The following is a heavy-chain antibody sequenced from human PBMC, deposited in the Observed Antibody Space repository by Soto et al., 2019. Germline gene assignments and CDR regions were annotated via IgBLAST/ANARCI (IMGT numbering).Heavy chain of an antibody. CDR3: ARDRGRNVVVPAAIGGMDV. J-gene: IGHJ6*02. Sequence: PGGSLRLSCAASGFTFSSYWMSWFRQAPGKGLEWVANIKQDGSEKYYVDSVKGRFTISRDNAKNSLYLQMNSLRAEDTAVYYCARDRGRNVVVPAAIGGMDVWGQGTTVTVSS. CDR1: GFTFSSYW. V-gene: IGHV3-7*03. D-gene: IGHD2-2*01. CDR2: IKQDGSEK.